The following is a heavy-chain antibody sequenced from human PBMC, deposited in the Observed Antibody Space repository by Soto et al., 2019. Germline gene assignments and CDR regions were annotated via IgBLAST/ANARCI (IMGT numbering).Heavy chain of an antibody. J-gene: IGHJ4*02. V-gene: IGHV4-31*03. CDR2: IFYSGST. CDR3: ARGGSGDIVVVAAIDY. Sequence: QVQLQESGPGLVKPSQTLSLTCSVSGGSISSGDYYWSWVRQHPGKGLDWIGYIFYSGSTYCTSSLKSRVTTSVDTSKNQFSLKLSSVTAADTAVYYCARGGSGDIVVVAAIDYWGQGTLVTVSS. CDR1: GGSISSGDYY. D-gene: IGHD2-15*01.